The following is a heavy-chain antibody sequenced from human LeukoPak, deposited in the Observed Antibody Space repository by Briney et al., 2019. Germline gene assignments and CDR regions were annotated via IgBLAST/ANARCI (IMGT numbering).Heavy chain of an antibody. V-gene: IGHV3-73*01. Sequence: GGSLRLSCAASGFTFSGSAMHWVRQASGKGLEWVGRIRSKANSYATAYAASVKGRFTISRDDSKNTAYLQMNSLKTEDTAVYYCTRPLDYYDSSGYYFNWFDPWGQGTLVTVSS. D-gene: IGHD3-22*01. CDR2: IRSKANSYAT. CDR3: TRPLDYYDSSGYYFNWFDP. J-gene: IGHJ5*02. CDR1: GFTFSGSA.